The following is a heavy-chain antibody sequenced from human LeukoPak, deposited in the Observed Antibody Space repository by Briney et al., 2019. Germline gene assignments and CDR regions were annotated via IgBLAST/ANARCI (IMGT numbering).Heavy chain of an antibody. D-gene: IGHD6-6*01. CDR1: GYTFTGYY. CDR3: ATGASIAARYYMDV. V-gene: IGHV1-24*01. CDR2: FDPEDGET. J-gene: IGHJ6*03. Sequence: ASVKVSCKASGYTFTGYYMHWVRQAPGKGLEWMGGFDPEDGETIYAQKFQGRVTMTEDTSTDTAYMELSSLRSEDTAVYYCATGASIAARYYMDVWGKGTTVTVSS.